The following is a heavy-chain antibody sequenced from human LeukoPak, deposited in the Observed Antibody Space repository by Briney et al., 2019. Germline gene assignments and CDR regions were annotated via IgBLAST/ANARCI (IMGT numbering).Heavy chain of an antibody. Sequence: SVKVSCKASGGTLSSYAISWVRQAPGQGREWMGGIIPIFGTANYAQKFQGRVTITADESTSTAYMALSSLRSEDTAVYYCARAGGWFQCDYWGQGTLVTVSS. CDR1: GGTLSSYA. CDR3: ARAGGWFQCDY. CDR2: IIPIFGTA. J-gene: IGHJ4*02. D-gene: IGHD6-19*01. V-gene: IGHV1-69*13.